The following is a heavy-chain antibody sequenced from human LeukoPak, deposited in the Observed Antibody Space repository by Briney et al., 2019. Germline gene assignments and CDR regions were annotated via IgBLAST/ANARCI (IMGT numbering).Heavy chain of an antibody. Sequence: LGTLSLTCTVSGGSISSYYWSWIRQPPGKGLEWIGYIYYSGSTNYNPSLKSRVTTSVDTSKNQFSLKLSSVTAADTAVYYCARVGDNYDSSGYFGSWGQGTLVTVSS. V-gene: IGHV4-59*01. CDR2: IYYSGST. J-gene: IGHJ4*02. D-gene: IGHD3-22*01. CDR3: ARVGDNYDSSGYFGS. CDR1: GGSISSYY.